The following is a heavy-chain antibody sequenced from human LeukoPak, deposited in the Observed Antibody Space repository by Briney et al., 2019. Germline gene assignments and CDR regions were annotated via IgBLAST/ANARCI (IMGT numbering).Heavy chain of an antibody. CDR1: GDTFTDYY. CDR3: AREGYYDNSGYYPIDY. CDR2: INPNSGGT. Sequence: ASVKVSCKASGDTFTDYYMHWVRQAPGQGLEWMGWINPNSGGTNYAQKFQGRVTMTRDTSISTAYMELSRLRSDDTAVYYCAREGYYDNSGYYPIDYWGQGTLVTVSS. D-gene: IGHD3-22*01. V-gene: IGHV1-2*02. J-gene: IGHJ4*02.